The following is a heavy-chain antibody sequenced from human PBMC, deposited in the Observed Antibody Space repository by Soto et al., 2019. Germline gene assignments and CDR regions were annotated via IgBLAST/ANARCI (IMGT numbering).Heavy chain of an antibody. V-gene: IGHV3-30-3*01. CDR3: ARGGQDTMIVVATCFDY. J-gene: IGHJ4*02. D-gene: IGHD3-22*01. CDR2: ISYDGSNK. CDR1: GFTFSSYA. Sequence: PGGSLRLSCAASGFTFSSYAMHWVRQAPGKGLEWVAVISYDGSNKYYADSVKGRFTISRDNSKNKLYLQMNSLRAEDTAVYYCARGGQDTMIVVATCFDYWGQGTLVTVSS.